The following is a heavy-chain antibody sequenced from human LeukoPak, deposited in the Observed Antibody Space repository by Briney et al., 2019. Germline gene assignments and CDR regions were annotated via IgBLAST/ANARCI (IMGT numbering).Heavy chain of an antibody. CDR2: INGYGSST. Sequence: GGSLRLSCAASGFTFISYWMHWVRQAPGKGLVWVSRINGYGSSTDFADSVKGRFTISRDNAKNTLYLQMNNLRAEDTAVYYCARDAPGNTALDYWGQGTLVTVSS. V-gene: IGHV3-74*01. CDR1: GFTFISYW. CDR3: ARDAPGNTALDY. J-gene: IGHJ4*02. D-gene: IGHD5-18*01.